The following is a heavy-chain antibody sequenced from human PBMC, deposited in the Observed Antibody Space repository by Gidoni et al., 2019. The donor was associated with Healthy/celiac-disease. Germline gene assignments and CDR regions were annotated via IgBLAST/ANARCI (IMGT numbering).Heavy chain of an antibody. J-gene: IGHJ6*02. CDR3: ARVLQDCSGGSCYYYYGMDV. CDR1: GYTFTGYY. D-gene: IGHD2-15*01. Sequence: QLQPVQSGAEVKKPGASVKVSCKSSGYTFTGYYMHWVPQAPGQGLEWMGWINPNGGGTNYAQKFKSRVTMTRDTSISTACMELSRLRSDDTAVYYCARVLQDCSGGSCYYYYGMDVWGQGTTVTVSS. V-gene: IGHV1-2*02. CDR2: INPNGGGT.